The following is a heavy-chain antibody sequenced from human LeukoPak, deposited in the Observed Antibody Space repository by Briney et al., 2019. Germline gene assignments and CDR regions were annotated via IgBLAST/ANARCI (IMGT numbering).Heavy chain of an antibody. J-gene: IGHJ1*01. V-gene: IGHV4-39*02. D-gene: IGHD3-22*01. CDR2: YYYGGST. CDR3: ARPPSYQDSSGYYGDFQH. Sequence: SETLSLTCTGSGGSISSSTYYWGWLRHPPGKGLEWIGNYYYGGSTYYNPSLKRRLIISVDKCKNHFSLNVNSVPAADTAVYYCARPPSYQDSSGYYGDFQHWGQGTLVTVSS. CDR1: GGSISSSTYY.